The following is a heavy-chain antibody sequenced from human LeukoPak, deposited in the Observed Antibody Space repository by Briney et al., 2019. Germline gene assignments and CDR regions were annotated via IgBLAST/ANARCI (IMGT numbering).Heavy chain of an antibody. CDR2: INHSGST. V-gene: IGHV4-34*01. J-gene: IGHJ3*02. Sequence: KPSETLSLTCAVYGGSFSGYYWSWIRQPPGKGLEWIGEINHSGSTNYNPPLKSRVTISVDTSKNQFSLKLSSVTAADTAVYYCARVQLMDAFGIWGQGTMVTVSS. D-gene: IGHD2-2*01. CDR1: GGSFSGYY. CDR3: ARVQLMDAFGI.